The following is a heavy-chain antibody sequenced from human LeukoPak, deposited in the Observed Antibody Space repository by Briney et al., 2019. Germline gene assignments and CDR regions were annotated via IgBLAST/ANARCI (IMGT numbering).Heavy chain of an antibody. CDR3: STGSGHAFDI. CDR1: GFTFSSYW. J-gene: IGHJ3*02. D-gene: IGHD3-10*01. CDR2: INSDGSST. Sequence: GALRLSCAASGFTFSSYWMHWVRQVPGKGLVWVSRINSDGSSTSYADSVKGRFTISRDNAKNTLYVQMNSLRAEDTAVYYCSTGSGHAFDIWGRGTMVTVSS. V-gene: IGHV3-74*01.